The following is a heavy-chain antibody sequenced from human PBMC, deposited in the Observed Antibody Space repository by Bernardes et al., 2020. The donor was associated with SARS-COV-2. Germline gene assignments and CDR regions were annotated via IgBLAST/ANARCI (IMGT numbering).Heavy chain of an antibody. CDR2: ISESGGVT. D-gene: IGHD3-3*01. CDR1: GLTFNNYA. J-gene: IGHJ3*01. Sequence: GGSLRLSCAASGLTFNNYAMSWVRQAPGKGLEWVSGISESGGVTYYLDSVRGRFTISRDNSKNTLYLVMDSLRAEDTAVYYCAKVKDYDFWTVGGFDVWGQGTMVTVSS. CDR3: AKVKDYDFWTVGGFDV. V-gene: IGHV3-23*01.